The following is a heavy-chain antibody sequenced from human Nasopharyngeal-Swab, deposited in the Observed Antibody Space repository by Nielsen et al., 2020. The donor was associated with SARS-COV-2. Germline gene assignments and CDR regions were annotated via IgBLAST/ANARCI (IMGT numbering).Heavy chain of an antibody. D-gene: IGHD6-25*01. CDR1: GFTFDDYA. CDR2: ISWNSGSI. J-gene: IGHJ6*02. CDR3: AKGYSSGWATNYYCGIDV. Sequence: GGSLLLSCAASGFTFDDYAMHWVRQAPGKGLEWVSGISWNSGSIAYADSVKGRFTISRDNAKNSLYLQMNSLRREDTAFYYCAKGYSSGWATNYYCGIDVWGQGTTVTVSS. V-gene: IGHV3-9*01.